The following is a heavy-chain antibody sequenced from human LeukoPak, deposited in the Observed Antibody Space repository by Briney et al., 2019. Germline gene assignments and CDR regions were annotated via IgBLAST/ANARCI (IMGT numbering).Heavy chain of an antibody. D-gene: IGHD5-18*01. CDR2: ISRDGGST. CDR1: GFTFDDYA. J-gene: IGHJ6*02. CDR3: AKDRQLWLDDYYYYGMDV. Sequence: GGSLRLSCAASGFTFDDYAMHWVRQAPGKGLEWVSLISRDGGSTYYADSVKGRFTISRDNSKNSLYLQMNSLRTEDTALYYCAKDRQLWLDDYYYYGMDVWGQGTTVTVSS. V-gene: IGHV3-43*02.